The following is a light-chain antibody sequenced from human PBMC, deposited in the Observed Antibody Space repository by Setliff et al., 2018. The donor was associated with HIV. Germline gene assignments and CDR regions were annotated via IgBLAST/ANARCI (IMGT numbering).Light chain of an antibody. CDR1: QSVSSSY. V-gene: IGKV3-20*01. J-gene: IGKJ1*01. CDR2: AAS. CDR3: QHYGSSPWT. Sequence: EIVLTQSPGTLSLSPGERATLSCRASQSVSSSYLAWYQRKPGQAPRLLIYAASSRATGIPDRFSGSGSGTDFTRTISRLEPEDFAVYYCQHYGSSPWTFGQGTNVDIK.